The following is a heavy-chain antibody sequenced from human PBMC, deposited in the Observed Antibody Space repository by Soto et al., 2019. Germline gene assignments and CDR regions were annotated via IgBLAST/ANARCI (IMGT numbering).Heavy chain of an antibody. V-gene: IGHV3-30*18. CDR2: ISYDGSNK. CDR1: GFTFSSYG. J-gene: IGHJ4*02. Sequence: QVQLVESGGGVVQPGKSLRLSCAGSGFTFSSYGMDWVRQAPGKGLEWVAVISYDGSNKYYADSVKGRFTISRDNSKNPLYLKRSGWRADAPVVFYWEKNGGGAGVGFYFNSGGQGPLVTLPS. CDR3: EKNGGGAGVGFYFNS. D-gene: IGHD1-26*01.